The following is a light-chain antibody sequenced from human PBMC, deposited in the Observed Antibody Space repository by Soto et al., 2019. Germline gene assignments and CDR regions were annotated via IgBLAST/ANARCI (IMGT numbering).Light chain of an antibody. V-gene: IGLV2-11*01. CDR3: CSYAGDYTFV. Sequence: QSALTQPRSVSGSPGQSVTISCTATSSDVGGYNYVSWYQQYPGKAPKVMIYDVKTRPSGVPDRFSGSKSGNTASLTISGLQAEDEADYYCCSYAGDYTFVFGTGTKLTVL. CDR1: SSDVGGYNY. J-gene: IGLJ1*01. CDR2: DVK.